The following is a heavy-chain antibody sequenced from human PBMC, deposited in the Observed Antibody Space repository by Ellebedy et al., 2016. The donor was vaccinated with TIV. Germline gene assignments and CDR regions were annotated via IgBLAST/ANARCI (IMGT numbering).Heavy chain of an antibody. CDR1: GFTFSTYG. J-gene: IGHJ5*02. Sequence: GESLKISCAASGFTFSTYGMHWVRQAPGKGLEWVANITKDGSEIYYVDSVKGRFTISRDNAKNSLYLQMNSLRAEDTAVYSCARGTSSSPTWFDPWGQGTLVTVSS. D-gene: IGHD2-2*01. CDR3: ARGTSSSPTWFDP. V-gene: IGHV3-7*03. CDR2: ITKDGSEI.